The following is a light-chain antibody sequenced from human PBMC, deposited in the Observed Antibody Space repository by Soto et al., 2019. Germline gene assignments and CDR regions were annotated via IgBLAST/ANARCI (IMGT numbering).Light chain of an antibody. J-gene: IGLJ3*02. CDR2: SIS. Sequence: QTVVTQEPSLTVSPGGTVTLTCASSTGAVTSAYYPNWFLQKPGQAPRALIYSISNKHSWTPARFSGSLLGGKAALTLSGVQPEDEAEYYCLLYYGGAQLWVFGGGTKLTVL. CDR3: LLYYGGAQLWV. V-gene: IGLV7-43*01. CDR1: TGAVTSAYY.